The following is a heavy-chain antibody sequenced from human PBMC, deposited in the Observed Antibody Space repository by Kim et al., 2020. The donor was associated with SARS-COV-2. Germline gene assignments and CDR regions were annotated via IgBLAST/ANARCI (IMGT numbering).Heavy chain of an antibody. CDR3: VKAGGWHTNIFFDY. J-gene: IGHJ4*02. V-gene: IGHV3-23*01. CDR1: GFTFSDFA. D-gene: IGHD6-19*01. Sequence: GGSLRLSCAVSGFTFSDFAMAWVRLAPGKGLEWVSSLTADGVHTYYVDSVKGRFTISRDNSKSTLYLQMNSLRAEDTALYYCVKAGGWHTNIFFDYWGQGTLVTVSS. CDR2: LTADGVHT.